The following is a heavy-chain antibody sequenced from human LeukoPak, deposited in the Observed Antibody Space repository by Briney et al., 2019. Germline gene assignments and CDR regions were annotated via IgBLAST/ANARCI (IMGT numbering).Heavy chain of an antibody. D-gene: IGHD5-12*01. V-gene: IGHV3-74*03. CDR2: INSDGSSI. CDR3: AREGRVSGYDFDS. Sequence: GGSLRLSCAASGFTFGSYWMHWVRQDPGKGLVWVSRINSDGSSITYADSVKGRFTISRDNAKNTLYLQMNSLGVEDTAVCYCAREGRVSGYDFDSWGQGTLVTVSS. J-gene: IGHJ4*02. CDR1: GFTFGSYW.